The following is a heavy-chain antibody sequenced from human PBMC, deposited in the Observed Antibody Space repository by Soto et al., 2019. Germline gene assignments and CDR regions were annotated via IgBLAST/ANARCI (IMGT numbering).Heavy chain of an antibody. Sequence: QVQLVQSGAEVKKPGASVKVSCKASGYTFTSYDINWVRQATGQGLEWMGWMNPNSGNTGSGQKFQGRVAMTHNTSIGKDCMELSRLRSADTAVYYCARARRYCSGDSYKESSSFDDWGQGSVDTAYS. CDR1: GYTFTSYD. D-gene: IGHD2-15*01. CDR3: ARARRYCSGDSYKESSSFDD. J-gene: IGHJ4*02. CDR2: MNPNSGNT. V-gene: IGHV1-8*01.